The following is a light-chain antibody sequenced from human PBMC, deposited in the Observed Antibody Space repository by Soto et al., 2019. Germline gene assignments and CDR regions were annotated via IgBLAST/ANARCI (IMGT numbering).Light chain of an antibody. CDR2: GAS. CDR3: QQYGRSPPFT. CDR1: QSVSSTY. Sequence: EIVLTQSPGTLSLSPGERATLSCRASQSVSSTYIAWYQQNPSQAPRLPIYGASSRATGIPDRFSGSGSGTDFTLTISRLEPEDFAVYFCQQYGRSPPFTFGQGTKVEIK. V-gene: IGKV3-20*01. J-gene: IGKJ2*01.